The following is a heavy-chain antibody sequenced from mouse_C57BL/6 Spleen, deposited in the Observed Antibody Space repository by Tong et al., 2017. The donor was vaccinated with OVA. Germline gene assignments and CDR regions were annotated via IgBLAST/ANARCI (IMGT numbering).Heavy chain of an antibody. CDR1: GFTFSTYG. V-gene: IGHV5-6*01. D-gene: IGHD2-14*01. CDR2: SSYGPGYT. CDR3: ARRERYDESGFAY. Sequence: EVQLQESGGDLVKNGGSLKLSCAASGFTFSTYGMSWIRQTPDKRLEWVATSSYGPGYTFYSDNVKGRFTISRDNAKNTLYLQMSSLKSEDSAMYYCARRERYDESGFAYWGQGTLVTVSA. J-gene: IGHJ3*01.